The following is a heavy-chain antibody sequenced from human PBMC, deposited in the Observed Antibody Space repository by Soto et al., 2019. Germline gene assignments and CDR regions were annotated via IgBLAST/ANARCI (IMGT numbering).Heavy chain of an antibody. D-gene: IGHD3-10*01. Sequence: PSETLSLTCAVSGGSISSGGYSWSWIRQPPGKGLEWIGYIYHSGSTYYNPSLKSRVTISVDRSKNQFSLKLSSVTAADTAVYYCARGGSEYGLDVWGQGTTVTVS. J-gene: IGHJ6*02. CDR1: GGSISSGGYS. V-gene: IGHV4-30-2*01. CDR2: IYHSGST. CDR3: ARGGSEYGLDV.